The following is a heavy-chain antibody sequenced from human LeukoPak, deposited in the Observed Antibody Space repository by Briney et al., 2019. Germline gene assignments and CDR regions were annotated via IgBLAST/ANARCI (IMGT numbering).Heavy chain of an antibody. Sequence: GGSLRLSCAASGFTFSDYYMSWIRQAPGKGLEWVSYISSSGSTIYYADSVKGRFTIARDNSRNTVHLQMNSLRVEDTAMYYCARVPYGGNSIDCWGQGTLVTISS. CDR2: ISSSGSTI. J-gene: IGHJ4*02. V-gene: IGHV3-11*04. CDR1: GFTFSDYY. D-gene: IGHD4-23*01. CDR3: ARVPYGGNSIDC.